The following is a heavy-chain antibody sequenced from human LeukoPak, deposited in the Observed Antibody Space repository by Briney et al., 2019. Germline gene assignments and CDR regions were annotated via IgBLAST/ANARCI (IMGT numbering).Heavy chain of an antibody. CDR1: GGSFSGYY. J-gene: IGHJ5*02. CDR2: INHSGST. CDR3: ARETMVRFDP. Sequence: PSETLSLTCAVYGGSFSGYYWSWIRQPPGKGLEWIGEINHSGSTNYNPSLKSRVTISINTSKNQFSLKLSSVTAAATAVYYCARETMVRFDPWGQGTLVTVSS. D-gene: IGHD3-10*01. V-gene: IGHV4-34*01.